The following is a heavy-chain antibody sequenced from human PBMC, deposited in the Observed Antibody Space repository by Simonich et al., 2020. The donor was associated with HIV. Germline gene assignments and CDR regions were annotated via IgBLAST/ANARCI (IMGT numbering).Heavy chain of an antibody. CDR2: INHSGTT. CDR3: ARRDRELILYFDY. V-gene: IGHV4-34*01. CDR1: GGSFSGYY. D-gene: IGHD3-3*01. J-gene: IGHJ4*02. Sequence: QVQLQQWGAGLLKPSETLSLTCAVYGGSFSGYYWSWIRQPPGKGLEWIGEINHSGTTNYKSSLNSRAPISVDKSKNQFSLKLSSVTAADTAIYYCARRDRELILYFDYWGQGNLVTVSS.